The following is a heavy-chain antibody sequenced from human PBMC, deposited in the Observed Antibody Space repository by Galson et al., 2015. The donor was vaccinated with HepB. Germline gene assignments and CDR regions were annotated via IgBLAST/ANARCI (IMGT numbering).Heavy chain of an antibody. J-gene: IGHJ6*02. CDR3: ARDFVEIAAAGTGYYYGMDV. Sequence: SVKVSCKASGYTFTSYAMHWVRQAPGQRLEWMGWINAGNGNTKYSQKFQGRVTITRDTSASTAYMELSSLRSEDTAVYYCARDFVEIAAAGTGYYYGMDVWGQGTTVTVSS. CDR2: INAGNGNT. CDR1: GYTFTSYA. V-gene: IGHV1-3*01. D-gene: IGHD6-13*01.